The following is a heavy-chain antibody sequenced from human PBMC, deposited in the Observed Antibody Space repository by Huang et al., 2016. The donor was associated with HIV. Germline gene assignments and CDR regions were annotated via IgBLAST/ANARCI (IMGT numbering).Heavy chain of an antibody. J-gene: IGHJ5*02. Sequence: QVQLVQSGAEVKKPGASVKVSCKASGYTFKNYVRHWLRQAPGQRFEWIGWRNGGNGDTRYSEKFEGRVTITRDAPASSVFMELRSLRFEDTGLDYCARDRGACLWLGELSGWFDPWGQGTLVTVSP. V-gene: IGHV1-3*01. D-gene: IGHD3-10*01. CDR2: RNGGNGDT. CDR1: GYTFKNYV. CDR3: ARDRGACLWLGELSGWFDP.